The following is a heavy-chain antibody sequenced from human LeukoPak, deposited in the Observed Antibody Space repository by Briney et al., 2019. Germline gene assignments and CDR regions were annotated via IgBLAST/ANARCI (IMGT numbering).Heavy chain of an antibody. V-gene: IGHV3-73*01. D-gene: IGHD2-15*01. CDR2: IRSKANSYAT. CDR1: GFTFSGSA. CDR3: TRPRRQRGCSGGSCSDADAFDI. J-gene: IGHJ3*02. Sequence: GGSLRLSCAASGFTFSGSAMHWVRQASGKGLEWVGRIRSKANSYATAYAASVKGRFTISRDDSKNTAYLQMNSLKTEDTAVYYCTRPRRQRGCSGGSCSDADAFDIWGQGTMVTVSS.